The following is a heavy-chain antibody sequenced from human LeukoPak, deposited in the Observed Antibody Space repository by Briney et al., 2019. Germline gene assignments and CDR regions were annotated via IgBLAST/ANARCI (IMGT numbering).Heavy chain of an antibody. CDR1: GGSISSSSYY. CDR3: ARHFLSWLFDPYYFDY. Sequence: SEALSLTCTVSGGSISSSSYYWGWIRQPPGKGLEWIGSIYYSGSTYYNPSLKSRVTISVDTSKNQFSLKLSSVTAADTAVYYCARHFLSWLFDPYYFDYWGQGTLVTVSS. V-gene: IGHV4-39*01. CDR2: IYYSGST. D-gene: IGHD3/OR15-3a*01. J-gene: IGHJ4*02.